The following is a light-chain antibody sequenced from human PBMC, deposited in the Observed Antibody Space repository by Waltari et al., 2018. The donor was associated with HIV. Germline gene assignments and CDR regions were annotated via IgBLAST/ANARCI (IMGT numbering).Light chain of an antibody. J-gene: IGKJ3*01. CDR2: DAS. CDR1: QSVGSS. Sequence: EIVLTQSPDTLSLSPGDPATLSCRASQSVGSSLAWYQQTPGQAPRPLIFDASNRATDIPARFTASGSGTDFTLTISSLEPEDFAVYYCQQRSTWPPVVTFGPGTKVD. CDR3: QQRSTWPPVVT. V-gene: IGKV3-11*01.